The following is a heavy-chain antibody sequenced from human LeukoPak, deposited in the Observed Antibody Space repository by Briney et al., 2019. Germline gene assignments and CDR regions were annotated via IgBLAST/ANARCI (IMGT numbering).Heavy chain of an antibody. J-gene: IGHJ4*02. V-gene: IGHV3-23*01. CDR3: AKKTPGTYPFDY. Sequence: GGSLRLSCAASGFSSSSTAMNWVRQAPGKGLEWVSASGTDGDTYYADSVQGRFTISRDNSRNTLYLQMTSLRADDTAVYYCAKKTPGTYPFDYWGQGTLVTVSP. CDR2: SGTDGDT. CDR1: GFSSSSTA. D-gene: IGHD6-13*01.